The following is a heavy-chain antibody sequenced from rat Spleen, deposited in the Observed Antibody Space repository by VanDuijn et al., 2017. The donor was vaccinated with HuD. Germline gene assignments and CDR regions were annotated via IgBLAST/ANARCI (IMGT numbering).Heavy chain of an antibody. CDR3: ARGWERFAY. V-gene: IGHV2-6*01. Sequence: QVQLKESGPGLVQPSQTLSLTCTVSGFSLTSYTISWVRQPPGTGLEWIAAILTGGNTYYNPALKSRLSISRDTSKSQVFLKMNILQTEDTAMYFCARGWERFAYWGQGTLVTVSS. J-gene: IGHJ3*01. CDR1: GFSLTSYT. D-gene: IGHD5-1*01. CDR2: ILTGGNT.